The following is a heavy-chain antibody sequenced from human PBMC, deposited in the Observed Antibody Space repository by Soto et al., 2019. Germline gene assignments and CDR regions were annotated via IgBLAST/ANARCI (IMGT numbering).Heavy chain of an antibody. D-gene: IGHD2-2*01. J-gene: IGHJ5*02. CDR1: GLTFSSYW. Sequence: EVQLVESGGGLVQPAGSLRLSCAASGLTFSSYWMTWVRQAPGKGLEWVANIRQDGGEKYYVDSVKGRFTIPRYNAKDSLYLQMSSLRAEDTAEYYCAGGRRHCSSTSCRGFWFDPWGQGTLVTVSS. V-gene: IGHV3-7*01. CDR3: AGGRRHCSSTSCRGFWFDP. CDR2: IRQDGGEK.